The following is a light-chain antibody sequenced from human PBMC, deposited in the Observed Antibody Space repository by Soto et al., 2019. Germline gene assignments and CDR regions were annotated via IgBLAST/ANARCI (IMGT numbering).Light chain of an antibody. CDR3: SSYTSSSTLEV. J-gene: IGLJ1*01. V-gene: IGLV2-14*01. Sequence: QSALTQPASVSGSPGQSITISCTRTSSDVGGYNYVSWYQQHPGKAPKLMIYDVSNRPSGVSNRFSGSKSGNTASLTISGLQAEDEADYYCSSYTSSSTLEVFGTGTKVTVL. CDR1: SSDVGGYNY. CDR2: DVS.